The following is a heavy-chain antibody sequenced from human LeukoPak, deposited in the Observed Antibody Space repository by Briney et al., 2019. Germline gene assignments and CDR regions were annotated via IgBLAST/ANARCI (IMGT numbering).Heavy chain of an antibody. CDR3: ARVVGLTGYSSSWYSGYYYYMDV. Sequence: SVKVSCKASGGTFSSYAISWVRQAPGQGLEWMGGIIPIFGTTNYAQKFQDRVTITADKSTSTAYMELSSLRSEDTAVYYCARVVGLTGYSSSWYSGYYYYMDVWGKGTSVTVSS. V-gene: IGHV1-69*06. J-gene: IGHJ6*03. D-gene: IGHD6-13*01. CDR2: IIPIFGTT. CDR1: GGTFSSYA.